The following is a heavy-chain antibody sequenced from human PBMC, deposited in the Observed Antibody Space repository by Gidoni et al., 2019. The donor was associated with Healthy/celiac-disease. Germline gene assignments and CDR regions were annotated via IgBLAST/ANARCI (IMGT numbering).Heavy chain of an antibody. CDR1: GFHFRSLA. V-gene: IGHV3-23*04. CDR2: ISGSGGST. CDR3: AKKASPGYCSGGSCPFDY. Sequence: VQLVESGGGLVKPRRSLRLSGAASGFHFRSLAMSWVRQAPGKGLGWVSAISGSGGSTYYADSVKGRFTISTYNSKNTLYLQMNSLRAEDTAVYYCAKKASPGYCSGGSCPFDYWGQGTLVTVSS. D-gene: IGHD2-15*01. J-gene: IGHJ4*02.